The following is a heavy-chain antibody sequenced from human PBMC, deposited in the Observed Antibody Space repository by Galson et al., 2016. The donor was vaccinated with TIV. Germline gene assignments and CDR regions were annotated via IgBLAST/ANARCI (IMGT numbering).Heavy chain of an antibody. J-gene: IGHJ4*02. V-gene: IGHV1-69*02. Sequence: CKASGSIFSSYTIFWVRQAPGQGLEWMGRIIPIIGMTNYAQKFQGRVTITADTATNTAYMELGSLRSEDTAIYYCARAGVGAARDGGDYWGQGTLVTVSS. CDR3: ARAGVGAARDGGDY. CDR2: IIPIIGMT. D-gene: IGHD6-6*01. CDR1: GSIFSSYT.